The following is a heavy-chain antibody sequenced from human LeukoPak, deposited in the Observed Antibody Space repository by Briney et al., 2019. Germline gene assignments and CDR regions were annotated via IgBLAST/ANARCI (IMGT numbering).Heavy chain of an antibody. CDR1: GYTFTGYY. V-gene: IGHV1-2*02. CDR3: ARSGRYCSSTSCRNWFDP. J-gene: IGHJ5*02. D-gene: IGHD2-2*01. Sequence: ASVKVSCKASGYTFTGYYMHWVRQAPGQGLEWMGWINPNSGGTNYANKFQGRVTMTRDTSISTAYMELSRLRSDDTAVYYCARSGRYCSSTSCRNWFDPWGQGTLVTVSS. CDR2: INPNSGGT.